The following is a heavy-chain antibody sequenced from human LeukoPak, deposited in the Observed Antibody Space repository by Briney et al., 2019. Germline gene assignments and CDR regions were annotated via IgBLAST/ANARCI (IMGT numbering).Heavy chain of an antibody. CDR3: ARDKRHSYGRYFDH. CDR1: GDSISTYH. V-gene: IGHV4-59*01. D-gene: IGHD3-16*01. J-gene: IGHJ4*02. CDR2: MQSTGSS. Sequence: SETVSLTCSVSGDSISTYHWNWLRKPPGKGLEWIGYMQSTGSSKYNPSLKSRVNIFVDTSKNQAALILTSVTAADTAVYYCARDKRHSYGRYFDHWGQGALVTVSS.